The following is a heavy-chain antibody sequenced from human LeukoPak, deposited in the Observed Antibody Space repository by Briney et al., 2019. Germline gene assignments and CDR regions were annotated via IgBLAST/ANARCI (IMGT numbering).Heavy chain of an antibody. CDR2: IYYSGSSGST. CDR1: GGSISSYY. V-gene: IGHV4-59*01. D-gene: IGHD3-22*01. CDR3: ARDRGGYSSSYFDY. J-gene: IGHJ4*02. Sequence: SETLSLTCTVSGGSISSYYWSWIRQPPGKGLEWMGYIYYSGSSGSTNCNPSLKSRITISVDMSKNQFSLKLSSVTAADTAVYFCARDRGGYSSSYFDYWGQGTLVTVSS.